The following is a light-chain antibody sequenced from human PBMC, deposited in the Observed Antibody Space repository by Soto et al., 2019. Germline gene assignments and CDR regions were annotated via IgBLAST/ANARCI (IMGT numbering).Light chain of an antibody. CDR3: AAWDDSLTHVV. CDR2: NNN. J-gene: IGLJ2*01. V-gene: IGLV1-44*01. Sequence: QSVLTQPPSASGTPGQRVTISCSGSSSNIGSNTVNWYQQLPGTAPKLLIYNNNQRPSGVPDRFSGSKSGTSAALAISGLQSEDEADYYCAAWDDSLTHVVFGGGTKLTVL. CDR1: SSNIGSNT.